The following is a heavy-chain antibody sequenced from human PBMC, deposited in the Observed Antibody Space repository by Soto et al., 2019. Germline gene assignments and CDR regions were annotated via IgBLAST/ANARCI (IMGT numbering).Heavy chain of an antibody. D-gene: IGHD6-13*01. J-gene: IGHJ6*02. V-gene: IGHV3-53*01. CDR2: IYGGLTT. Sequence: PGGSLRLSCAAYGFTVSSTYMTWVRQAPGKGLEWVSVIYGGLTTSYADSVKGRFTISRDNSKNTVFLQMNSLRGEDTAVYYCARDRIEAAGTPRFNYYYGMDVWGQGTTVTVS. CDR1: GFTVSSTY. CDR3: ARDRIEAAGTPRFNYYYGMDV.